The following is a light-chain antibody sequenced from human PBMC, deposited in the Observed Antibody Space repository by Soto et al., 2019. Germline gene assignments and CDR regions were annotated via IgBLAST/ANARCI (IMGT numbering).Light chain of an antibody. V-gene: IGLV2-14*03. CDR3: RSYAKRPTVV. J-gene: IGLJ1*01. Sequence: TQPASSFFSSVQSITISFTRTRSYFCGYNFVSCYQQHPGKAPKLIIYEATKRPSGPSNRFSGSTSGNTASLTISWLKREDGAHYYCRSYAKRPTVVLGTG. CDR2: EAT. CDR1: RSYFCGYNF.